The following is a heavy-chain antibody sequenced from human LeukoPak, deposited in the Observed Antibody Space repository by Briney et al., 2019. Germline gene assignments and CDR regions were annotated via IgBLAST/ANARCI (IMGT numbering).Heavy chain of an antibody. CDR2: IYYSGST. CDR3: AREGSILTGYYRFDP. Sequence: SETLSLTCTVSGGSISSSSYYWGWIRQPPGKGLEWIGSIYYSGSTYYNPSLKSRVTISVDTSKNQFSLKPSSVTAADTAVYYCAREGSILTGYYRFDPWGQGTLVTVSS. CDR1: GGSISSSSYY. J-gene: IGHJ5*02. D-gene: IGHD3-9*01. V-gene: IGHV4-39*02.